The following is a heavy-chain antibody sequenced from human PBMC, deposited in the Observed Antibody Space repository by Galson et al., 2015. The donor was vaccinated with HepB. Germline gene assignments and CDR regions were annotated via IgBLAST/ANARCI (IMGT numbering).Heavy chain of an antibody. CDR2: IRSKAYGGTT. CDR1: GFTFGDYA. CDR3: VCEGGLTGYDY. J-gene: IGHJ4*02. Sequence: SLRLSCAASGFTFGDYAMSWFRQAPGKGLEWVGFIRSKAYGGTTEYAASVKGRFTISRDDSKSIAYLQMNSLKTEDTAVYYCVCEGGLTGYDYWGQGTLVTVSS. D-gene: IGHD3-9*01. V-gene: IGHV3-49*03.